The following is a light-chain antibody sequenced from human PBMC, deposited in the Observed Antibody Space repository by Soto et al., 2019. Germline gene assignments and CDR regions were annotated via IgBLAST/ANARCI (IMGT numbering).Light chain of an antibody. CDR2: GAS. Sequence: EIVMTQSPATLSLSPGERGTLSFMASQSVSSSYLAWYQQKPGQAPRLLIYGASTRATGIPARFSGSGSGTEFTLTISSLQSEDFAVYYCQQYNNWPRTFGQGTKVDI. CDR1: QSVSSSY. V-gene: IGKV3-15*01. J-gene: IGKJ1*01. CDR3: QQYNNWPRT.